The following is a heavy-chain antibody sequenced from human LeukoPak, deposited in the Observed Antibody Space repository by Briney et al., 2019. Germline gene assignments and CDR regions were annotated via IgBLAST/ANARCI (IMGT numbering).Heavy chain of an antibody. V-gene: IGHV3-53*01. CDR3: AREEAAGRRKYFQH. J-gene: IGHJ1*01. CDR2: IYSGGST. D-gene: IGHD6-13*01. Sequence: GGSLRLSCAASGFTVSSNYMSWVRQAPGKGLEWVSVIYSGGSTYYADSVKGRFTISRDNSKNTLYLQMNSLSAEDTAVYYCAREEAAGRRKYFQHWGQGTLVTASS. CDR1: GFTVSSNY.